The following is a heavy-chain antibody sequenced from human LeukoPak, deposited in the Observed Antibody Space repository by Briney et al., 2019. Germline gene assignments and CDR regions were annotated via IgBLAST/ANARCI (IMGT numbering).Heavy chain of an antibody. D-gene: IGHD5-18*01. Sequence: GESLKISCKGSGYSFTSYWISWVCQMPGKGLEWMGRIDPSDSYTNYSPSFQGHVTISADKSISTAYLQWSSLKASDTAMYYCARLVVGTAMVPAFDYWGQGTLVTVSS. V-gene: IGHV5-10-1*01. CDR1: GYSFTSYW. CDR2: IDPSDSYT. J-gene: IGHJ4*02. CDR3: ARLVVGTAMVPAFDY.